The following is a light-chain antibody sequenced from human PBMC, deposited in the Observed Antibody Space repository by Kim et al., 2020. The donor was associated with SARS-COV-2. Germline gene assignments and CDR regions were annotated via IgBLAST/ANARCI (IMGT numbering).Light chain of an antibody. CDR3: QQYGDSPPYT. Sequence: EIVLTQSPGTLSLSPGERATLSCRASQSISSTHLAWYQQQPGQVPRLLIYAASYRAPGTPARFSGSGSGTDFTLTISGLEPEDFAVYYCQQYGDSPPYTFGQGTKLEI. CDR1: QSISSTH. V-gene: IGKV3-20*01. J-gene: IGKJ2*01. CDR2: AAS.